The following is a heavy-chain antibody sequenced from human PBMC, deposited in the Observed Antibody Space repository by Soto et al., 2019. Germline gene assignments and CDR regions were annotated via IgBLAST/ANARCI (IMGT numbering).Heavy chain of an antibody. J-gene: IGHJ5*02. Sequence: SETLSLTCTVSGGSISSSSYYWGWIRQPPGKGLEWIGSIYYSGSTYYNPSLKSRVTISVDTSKNQFSLKLSSVTAADTAVYYCARSYCSSTSCYVYRVDWFDPWGQGTLVTVSS. CDR3: ARSYCSSTSCYVYRVDWFDP. D-gene: IGHD2-2*01. CDR2: IYYSGST. CDR1: GGSISSSSYY. V-gene: IGHV4-39*01.